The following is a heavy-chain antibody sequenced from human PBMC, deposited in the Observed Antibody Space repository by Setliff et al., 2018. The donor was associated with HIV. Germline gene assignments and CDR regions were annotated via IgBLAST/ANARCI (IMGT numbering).Heavy chain of an antibody. J-gene: IGHJ4*02. D-gene: IGHD1-20*01. CDR1: GASFSDYY. CDR3: ARAYPHRYFFDY. CDR2: ITSSGSTR. V-gene: IGHV3-11*04. Sequence: LSLTCAVYGASFSDYYWTWIRQAPGQGLEWVSYITSSGSTRYYADSVKGRFAISRDNAKNSLYLEMNSLRAEETAVYYCARAYPHRYFFDYWGQGSLVTVSS.